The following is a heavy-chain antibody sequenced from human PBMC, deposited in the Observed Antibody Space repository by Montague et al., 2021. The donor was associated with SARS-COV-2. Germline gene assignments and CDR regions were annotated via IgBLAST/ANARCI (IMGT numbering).Heavy chain of an antibody. J-gene: IGHJ3*02. CDR1: GDSISRYY. Sequence: SETLSLTCTVSGDSISRYYWSWIRQPPGKGLEWIGYIYYGGSTXXXPSXXXRVTIPVDTSKNQFSLKLSSVTAADTAVYYCARQERRWLQLTPGAFDIWGQGTMVTVSS. CDR3: ARQERRWLQLTPGAFDI. CDR2: IYYGGST. D-gene: IGHD5-24*01. V-gene: IGHV4-59*08.